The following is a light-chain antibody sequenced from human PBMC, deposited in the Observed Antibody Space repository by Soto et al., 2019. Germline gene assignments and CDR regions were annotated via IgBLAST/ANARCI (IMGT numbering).Light chain of an antibody. CDR3: QQYYDTPST. CDR1: QSISSW. Sequence: DIQMTQSPSTLSASVGDRVTITCRASQSISSWLAWYQQKPGKAPKLLIYDASSLESGVPSRFSGSGSGTEFTLTISSLQAEDVAIYYCQQYYDTPSTFGQGTKV. J-gene: IGKJ1*01. CDR2: DAS. V-gene: IGKV1-5*01.